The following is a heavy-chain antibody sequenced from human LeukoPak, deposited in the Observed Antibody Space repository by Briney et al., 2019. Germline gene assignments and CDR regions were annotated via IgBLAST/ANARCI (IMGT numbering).Heavy chain of an antibody. CDR1: GGSISSSSYY. CDR3: AREVVVVPAAMRSRFDP. J-gene: IGHJ5*02. CDR2: IYYSGST. D-gene: IGHD2-2*01. Sequence: SETLSLTCTVSGGSISSSSYYWGWIRQPPGKGLEWIGSIYYSGSTYYNPSLKSRVTISVETSKNQFSLKLSSVTAADTAVYYCAREVVVVPAAMRSRFDPWGQGTLVTVSS. V-gene: IGHV4-39*07.